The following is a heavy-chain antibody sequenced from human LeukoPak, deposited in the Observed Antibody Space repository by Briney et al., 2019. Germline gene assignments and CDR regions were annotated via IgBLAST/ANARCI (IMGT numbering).Heavy chain of an antibody. CDR3: ARAPDSDSGYDYFDY. CDR1: GYTFTNHW. D-gene: IGHD5-12*01. J-gene: IGHJ4*02. Sequence: GESLKISCKGSGYTFTNHWISWVGQMPGKGLEWLGKIDPSDSYTNYSPSFQGHVTISADKSISTAYLQWSSLKASDTAMYYCARAPDSDSGYDYFDYWGQGTLVTVSS. CDR2: IDPSDSYT. V-gene: IGHV5-10-1*01.